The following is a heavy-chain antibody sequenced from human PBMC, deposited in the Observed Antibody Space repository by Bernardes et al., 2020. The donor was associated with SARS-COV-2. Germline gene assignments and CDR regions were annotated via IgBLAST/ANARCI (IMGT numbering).Heavy chain of an antibody. CDR1: GFTFSSYS. CDR2: ISSSSSTI. D-gene: IGHD2-21*02. CDR3: ARQLEGRHIVVVTAIREIDY. Sequence: GGSLRLSCAASGFTFSSYSMNWVRQAPGKGLEWVSYISSSSSTIYYADSVKGRFTISRDNAKNSLYLQMNSLRAEDTAVYYCARQLEGRHIVVVTAIREIDYWGQGTLVTVSS. V-gene: IGHV3-48*01. J-gene: IGHJ4*02.